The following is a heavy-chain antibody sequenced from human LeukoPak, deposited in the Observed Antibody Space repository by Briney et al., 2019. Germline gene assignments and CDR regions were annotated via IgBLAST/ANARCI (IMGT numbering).Heavy chain of an antibody. D-gene: IGHD3-3*01. CDR1: GFTFSTYP. V-gene: IGHV3-30*04. CDR2: ISYDGSSK. CDR3: AKSGSIFGVELYYYYYMDA. J-gene: IGHJ6*03. Sequence: GGSLRLSCAASGFTFSTYPIHWVRQAPGKGREWGSLISYDGSSKYYADSVKGRFTISRDNSKNTLYLQMNSLRAEDTAVYYCAKSGSIFGVELYYYYYMDAWGKGTTVTVSS.